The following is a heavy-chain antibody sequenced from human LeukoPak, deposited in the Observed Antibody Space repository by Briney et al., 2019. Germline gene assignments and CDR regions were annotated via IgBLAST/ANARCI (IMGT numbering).Heavy chain of an antibody. CDR3: TRAIEGAFDI. CDR1: GFTFGGYA. V-gene: IGHV3-49*04. Sequence: GVLRLSCTASGFTFGGYAMTWVRQAPGKGLEWVGFIRSKAYGGTTEYAASVKGRFTLSRDDSKSIAYLQMNSLKTEDTAVYYCTRAIEGAFDIWGQGTMVTVSS. J-gene: IGHJ3*02. CDR2: IRSKAYGGTT.